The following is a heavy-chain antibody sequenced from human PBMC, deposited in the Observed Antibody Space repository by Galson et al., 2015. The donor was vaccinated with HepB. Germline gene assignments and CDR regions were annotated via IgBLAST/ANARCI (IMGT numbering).Heavy chain of an antibody. D-gene: IGHD6-19*01. V-gene: IGHV3-66*01. CDR1: GFSVSSHF. J-gene: IGHJ4*02. Sequence: SLRLSCAASGFSVSSHFMSWVRQAPGKRLEWVPVIYSDGSTYYADSVKGRFIISRDNSKNTLYLQMSSLRDEDTAVYHCARSSVGWYDYWGQGTLVNVSS. CDR3: ARSSVGWYDY. CDR2: IYSDGST.